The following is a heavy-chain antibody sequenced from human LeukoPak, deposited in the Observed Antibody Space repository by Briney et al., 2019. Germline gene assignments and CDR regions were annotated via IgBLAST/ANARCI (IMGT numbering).Heavy chain of an antibody. CDR1: GGTFSSYA. D-gene: IGHD1-26*01. V-gene: IGHV1-69*13. J-gene: IGHJ5*02. Sequence: GASVKVSCKASGGTFSSYAISCVRQAPGQGLEWMGGIIPIFGTANYAQKFQGRVTITADESTSTAYMELRSLRSEDTAVYYCARWISGSYFWFDPWGQGTLVTVSS. CDR3: ARWISGSYFWFDP. CDR2: IIPIFGTA.